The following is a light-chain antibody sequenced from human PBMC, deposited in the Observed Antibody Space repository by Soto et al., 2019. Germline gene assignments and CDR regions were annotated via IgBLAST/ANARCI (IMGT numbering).Light chain of an antibody. CDR2: GAF. CDR1: QILNNR. J-gene: IGKJ2*01. Sequence: DIQMTQSPSTLSASVGDRVTITCRASQILNNRLSWYQQKPGKAPNLLISGAFNLQSGVPSRFSGSRSGTDFTLTISSLQPEDFATYYCQQSYITLYSFGQGTRLEIK. V-gene: IGKV1-39*01. CDR3: QQSYITLYS.